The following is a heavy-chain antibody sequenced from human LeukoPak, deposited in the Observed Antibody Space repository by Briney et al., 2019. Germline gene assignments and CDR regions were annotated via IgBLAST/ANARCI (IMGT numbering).Heavy chain of an antibody. V-gene: IGHV3-66*01. CDR3: ARDSPYSGGYSLDY. CDR1: GFTVSSNY. D-gene: IGHD1-26*01. Sequence: GGSLRLSCAASGFTVSSNYMSWVRQAPGKALEWVSVIYSGGSKYYADSVKGRFTISRDNSKNTLYLQMNSLRAEDTAVYYCARDSPYSGGYSLDYWGQGTLVTVSS. CDR2: IYSGGSK. J-gene: IGHJ4*02.